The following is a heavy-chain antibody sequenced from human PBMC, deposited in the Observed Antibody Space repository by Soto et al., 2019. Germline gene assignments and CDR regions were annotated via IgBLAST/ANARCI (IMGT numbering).Heavy chain of an antibody. D-gene: IGHD6-19*01. CDR2: IYWNGDK. V-gene: IGHV2-5*01. CDR3: AHRPSGWFLFDY. Sequence: QITLKESGPTLVKPTQTLTLTCTFSRFSLSTSGVGVGWIRQSPGKALQWLALIYWNGDKLYNPSLKTRLTITKDTSKNPVVLTLTNMDPVDTATYYCAHRPSGWFLFDYWGQGTLVTVSS. CDR1: RFSLSTSGVG. J-gene: IGHJ4*02.